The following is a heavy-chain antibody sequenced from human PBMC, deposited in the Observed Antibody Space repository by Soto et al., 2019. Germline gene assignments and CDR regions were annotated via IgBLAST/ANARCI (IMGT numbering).Heavy chain of an antibody. Sequence: QVQLVQSGAEVKKPGASVKVSCKASGYTFTSYGISWVRQAPGQGLERMGWVNAYNGNTNYAQKLQGRVNMTSDTSTSTGYMELRRLRSDDTDVYSCAREAVCGRTGFDYWGQGTLVTVSS. V-gene: IGHV1-18*01. CDR1: GYTFTSYG. CDR2: VNAYNGNT. CDR3: AREAVCGRTGFDY. D-gene: IGHD6-19*01. J-gene: IGHJ4*02.